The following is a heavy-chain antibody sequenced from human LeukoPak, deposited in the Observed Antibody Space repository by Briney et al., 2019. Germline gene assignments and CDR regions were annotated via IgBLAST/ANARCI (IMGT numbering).Heavy chain of an antibody. CDR1: GYTLTELS. CDR3: ARDIAPSGQWLFDY. V-gene: IGHV1-2*02. CDR2: IAASSGDT. Sequence: ASVKVSCKVSGYTLTELSMHWVRQAPGKGLEWMGWIAASSGDTNYAQKFRGRVTMTRDTSVSTAYMELSRLRSDDTAVYYCARDIAPSGQWLFDYWGQGTLVTVSS. D-gene: IGHD6-19*01. J-gene: IGHJ4*02.